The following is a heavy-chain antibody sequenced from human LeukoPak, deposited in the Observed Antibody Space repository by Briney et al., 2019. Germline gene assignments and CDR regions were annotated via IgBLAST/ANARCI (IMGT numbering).Heavy chain of an antibody. CDR3: ARDTMQQLVPDY. J-gene: IGHJ4*02. D-gene: IGHD6-13*01. CDR2: IHYSGST. Sequence: SQTLSLTCTVSGGSISSGDYYWSWIRQPPGKGLEWIGYIHYSGSTYYTPSLKSRLTISVDTSRNQFSLKLSSVIAADTAIYYCARDTMQQLVPDYWGQGALVTVSS. CDR1: GGSISSGDYY. V-gene: IGHV4-30-4*01.